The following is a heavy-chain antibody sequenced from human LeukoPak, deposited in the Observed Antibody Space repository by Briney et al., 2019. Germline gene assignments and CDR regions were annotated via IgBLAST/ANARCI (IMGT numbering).Heavy chain of an antibody. CDR1: GGSISSYS. J-gene: IGHJ4*02. V-gene: IGHV4-4*07. D-gene: IGHD1-1*01. CDR2: IYTSGST. CDR3: ARGERLGLDY. Sequence: SETLSLTCAVSGGSISSYSWSCIRQPAGKGLEWIGRIYTSGSTNYNPSLKSRVTMSVDTSKSQFSLKLSSVTSADTAVYYCARGERLGLDYWGQGTLVTVSS.